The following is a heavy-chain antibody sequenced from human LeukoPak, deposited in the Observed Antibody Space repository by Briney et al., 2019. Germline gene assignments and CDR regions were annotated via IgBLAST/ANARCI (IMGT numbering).Heavy chain of an antibody. CDR2: IYHSGST. V-gene: IGHV4-38-2*01. J-gene: IGHJ4*02. CDR3: ARGPFGYSSSWYEDY. CDR1: GYSISSGYY. Sequence: SETLSLTCAVSGYSISSGYYWGWIRQPPGKGLEWIGSIYHSGSTNYNPSLKSRVTISVDTSKNQFSLKLSSVTAADTAVYYCARGPFGYSSSWYEDYWGQGTLVTVSS. D-gene: IGHD6-13*01.